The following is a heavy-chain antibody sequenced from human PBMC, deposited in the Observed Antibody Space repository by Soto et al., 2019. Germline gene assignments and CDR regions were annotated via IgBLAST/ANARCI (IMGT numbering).Heavy chain of an antibody. V-gene: IGHV4-59*08. Sequence: SETLSLTCTVSGGSISSYYWNWIRQPPGKGLEWIGYIYYSGSTNYNPSLQSRVTISVDTSKNQFSLKLSSVTAADTAVYYCARHNYGSGSTYFDYWGQGTLVTVSS. CDR1: GGSISSYY. CDR2: IYYSGST. CDR3: ARHNYGSGSTYFDY. D-gene: IGHD3-10*01. J-gene: IGHJ4*02.